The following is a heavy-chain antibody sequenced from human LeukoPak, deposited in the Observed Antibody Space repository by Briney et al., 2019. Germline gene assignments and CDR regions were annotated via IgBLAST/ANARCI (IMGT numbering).Heavy chain of an antibody. CDR3: ARVYSGPRGYFDL. V-gene: IGHV3-53*01. J-gene: IGHJ2*01. D-gene: IGHD2-21*01. Sequence: PGGSLRLSCAASGFTFSGYTMNWVRQAPGRGLEWVSVIYSAGSTYYADSVKGRFTISRDNSKNTLFLQMNSLRAEDTAVYYCARVYSGPRGYFDLWGRGTLVTVSS. CDR1: GFTFSGYT. CDR2: IYSAGST.